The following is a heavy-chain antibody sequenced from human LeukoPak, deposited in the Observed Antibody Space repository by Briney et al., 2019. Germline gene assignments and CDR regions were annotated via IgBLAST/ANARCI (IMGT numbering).Heavy chain of an antibody. CDR3: ARGIRDYDILTGLVQL. V-gene: IGHV4-34*01. Sequence: PSETLSLTCAVYGGSFSGYYWSWIRQPPGKGLEWIGEINHSGSTNYNPSLKSRVTISVDTSKNQFSLKLSSVTAADTAVYYCARGIRDYDILTGLVQLWGQGTLVTVSS. D-gene: IGHD3-9*01. CDR1: GGSFSGYY. CDR2: INHSGST. J-gene: IGHJ4*02.